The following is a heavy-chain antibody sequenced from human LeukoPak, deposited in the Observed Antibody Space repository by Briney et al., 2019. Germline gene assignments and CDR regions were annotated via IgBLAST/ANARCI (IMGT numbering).Heavy chain of an antibody. D-gene: IGHD6-6*01. J-gene: IGHJ5*02. Sequence: SETLSLTCSGGSISSSSYYWGWIRQPPGKGLEWIANIYYSGSTYLKPSLKSRLTISIDTSKNQFSLKLTSVAAADTAVYYCARLVPPGWFDPWGQGTLVTVSS. CDR2: IYYSGST. V-gene: IGHV4-39*01. CDR3: ARLVPPGWFDP. CDR1: GGSISSSSYY.